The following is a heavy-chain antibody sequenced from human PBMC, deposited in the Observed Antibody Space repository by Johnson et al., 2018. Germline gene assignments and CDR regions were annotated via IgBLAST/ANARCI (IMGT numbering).Heavy chain of an antibody. CDR1: GFTFSKAW. CDR2: IKSETDGGTT. J-gene: IGHJ3*02. D-gene: IGHD3-10*01. CDR3: TTDSGGFLAFDI. Sequence: VQLVQSGGGLVKXGGSLRLXCAASGFTFSKAWMNWVRQSPGKGLEWVGRIKSETDGGTTDYAAPVKGRFTISRDDSKTTVYLQMNSLKSEDTAVYYCTTDSGGFLAFDIWGQGTMVTVSS. V-gene: IGHV3-15*07.